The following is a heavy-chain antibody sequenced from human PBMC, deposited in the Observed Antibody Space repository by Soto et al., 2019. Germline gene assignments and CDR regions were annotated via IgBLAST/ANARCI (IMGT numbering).Heavy chain of an antibody. CDR1: GFTFSVYS. J-gene: IGHJ4*02. D-gene: IGHD6-19*01. CDR3: ARSVEGHFDY. V-gene: IGHV3-48*02. Sequence: EVQLVESGGGLVQPGGSLRLSCAASGFTFSVYSMNWIRQAPGKGLQWVSYMTSEMKTIHYADSVKGRFTISRDNAKNLVYLQMTSLRDEDTAVYYCARSVEGHFDYWGQGALVTVSS. CDR2: MTSEMKTI.